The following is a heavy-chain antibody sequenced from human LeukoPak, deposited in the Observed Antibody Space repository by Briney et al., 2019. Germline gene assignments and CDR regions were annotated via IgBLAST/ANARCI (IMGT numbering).Heavy chain of an antibody. CDR3: ASPTFYTPDYSGLRFDY. Sequence: GGSLRLSCDASGFIFSDYYMSWIRQAPGKGLEWISSISNPSSTIYYADSVKGRFTISRDNAKNSLYLQMNSLRAEDTAVYYCASPTFYTPDYSGLRFDYWGQGTLVTVSS. J-gene: IGHJ4*02. CDR2: ISNPSSTI. CDR1: GFIFSDYY. D-gene: IGHD2/OR15-2a*01. V-gene: IGHV3-11*04.